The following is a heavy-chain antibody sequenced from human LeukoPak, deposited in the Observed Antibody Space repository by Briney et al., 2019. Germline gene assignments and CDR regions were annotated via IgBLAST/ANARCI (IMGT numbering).Heavy chain of an antibody. CDR1: VFTFSSYA. D-gene: IGHD4-17*01. J-gene: IGHJ4*02. CDR2: ISGSGGST. CDR3: AKEDYGGGLSVWSN. V-gene: IGHV3-23*01. Sequence: PGGSLRLSSAASVFTFSSYAMSWVRQAAGKGLEWVSAISGSGGSTYYADSVKGLFTISRDNSKNTLYLQMNSLRAEDTAVYYCAKEDYGGGLSVWSNCGQGTLVTVSS.